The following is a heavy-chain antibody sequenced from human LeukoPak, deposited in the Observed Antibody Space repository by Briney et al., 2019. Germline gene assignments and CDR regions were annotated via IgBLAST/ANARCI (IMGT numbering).Heavy chain of an antibody. V-gene: IGHV3-7*01. D-gene: IGHD1-26*01. CDR3: ARDKIVGATYFDY. Sequence: GGSLRLSCAASGFTFTNYWMSWVRQAPGKGLEWVANIKQDGSDKFYVDSVKGRFTISRDNAKNSLYLQMNSLRAEDTAVYYCARDKIVGATYFDYWGQGTLVTVSS. CDR1: GFTFTNYW. CDR2: IKQDGSDK. J-gene: IGHJ4*02.